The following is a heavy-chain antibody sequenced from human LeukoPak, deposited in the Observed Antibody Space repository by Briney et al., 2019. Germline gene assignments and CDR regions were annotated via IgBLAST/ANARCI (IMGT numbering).Heavy chain of an antibody. V-gene: IGHV3-7*01. J-gene: IGHJ3*02. Sequence: GGSLRPSCAASGFTFSSYGMHWVRQAPGKGLEWVANIKQDGSEKYYVDSVKGRFTISRDNAKNSLYLQMNSLRAEDTAVYYCARDQRGCSSTSCYFDAFDIWGQGTMVTVSS. CDR3: ARDQRGCSSTSCYFDAFDI. CDR2: IKQDGSEK. D-gene: IGHD2-2*01. CDR1: GFTFSSYG.